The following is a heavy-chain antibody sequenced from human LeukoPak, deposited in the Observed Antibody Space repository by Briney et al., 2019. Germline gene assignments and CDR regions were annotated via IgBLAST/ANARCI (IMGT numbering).Heavy chain of an antibody. CDR3: AKAESAYYDFWSGLYYFDY. V-gene: IGHV3-23*01. Sequence: PGGSLRLSCAASGFTFSSYAMSWVRQAPGKGLEWVSLIGRNGETTYYADSVKGRFTISRDNSKNTMYLQMNSLRAEDTAVYYCAKAESAYYDFWSGLYYFDYWGQGTLVTVSS. J-gene: IGHJ4*02. D-gene: IGHD3-3*01. CDR2: IGRNGETT. CDR1: GFTFSSYA.